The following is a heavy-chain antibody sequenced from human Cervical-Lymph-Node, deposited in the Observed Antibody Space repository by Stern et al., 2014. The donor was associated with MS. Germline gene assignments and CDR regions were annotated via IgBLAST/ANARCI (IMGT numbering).Heavy chain of an antibody. CDR3: ARGTLVRGLTT. CDR2: SYYSGNT. Sequence: VQLQESGPGLVKPSQTLSLTCTVSGGSISSGGYFWSWIRQHPGKALDWIGFSYYSGNTNYNPSLKSRMSISVDTSKNQFSLKLTSMTAADTAVYYCARGTLVRGLTTWGQGTLVTVSS. J-gene: IGHJ4*02. D-gene: IGHD3-10*01. V-gene: IGHV4-31*03. CDR1: GGSISSGGYF.